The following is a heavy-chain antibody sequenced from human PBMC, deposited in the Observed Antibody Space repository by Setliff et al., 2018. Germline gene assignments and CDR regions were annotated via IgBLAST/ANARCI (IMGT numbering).Heavy chain of an antibody. V-gene: IGHV3-7*03. Sequence: GGSLRLSCAASGFTFSNYWMSWVRQAPGKGLEWVANIKQDGSEKYYVDSVKGRFTISRDNAKNSLYLQMNSLRAEDTAVYYCASTQRGTSSECWGQGTLVTSPQ. J-gene: IGHJ4*02. D-gene: IGHD6-6*01. CDR1: GFTFSNYW. CDR3: ASTQRGTSSEC. CDR2: IKQDGSEK.